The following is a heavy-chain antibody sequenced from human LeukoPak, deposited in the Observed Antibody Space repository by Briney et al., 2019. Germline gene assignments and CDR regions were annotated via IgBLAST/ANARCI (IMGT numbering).Heavy chain of an antibody. D-gene: IGHD2-2*01. CDR2: ISGYNGNT. J-gene: IGHJ3*02. CDR3: ARSTHRDSDAFDI. V-gene: IGHV1-18*04. CDR1: GYTFTSYY. Sequence: ASVKVSCKASGYTFTSYYMHWVRQAPGQGLEWMGWISGYNGNTNYAQKFQGRVTMTTDTSTTTAYMELGSLRSDDTAVYYCARSTHRDSDAFDIWGQGTMVTVSS.